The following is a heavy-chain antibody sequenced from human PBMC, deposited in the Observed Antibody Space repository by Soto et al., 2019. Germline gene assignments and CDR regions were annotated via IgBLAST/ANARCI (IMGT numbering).Heavy chain of an antibody. D-gene: IGHD6-6*01. Sequence: GGSLRLSCAASGFIFSSYAMNWVRQAPGKGLEWVSSISSSSSYIYYADSVKGRFTISRDNAKNSLYLQMNSLRAEDTAVYYCARDRIAARPYYYGMDVWGQGTTVTVSS. CDR1: GFIFSSYA. V-gene: IGHV3-21*01. CDR2: ISSSSSYI. CDR3: ARDRIAARPYYYGMDV. J-gene: IGHJ6*02.